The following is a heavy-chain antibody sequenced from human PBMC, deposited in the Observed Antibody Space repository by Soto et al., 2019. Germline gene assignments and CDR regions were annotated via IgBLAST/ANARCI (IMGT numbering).Heavy chain of an antibody. J-gene: IGHJ3*02. Sequence: EVQLVEPGGGLVQPGGSLRLSCAVSGFTFSDHYMDWVRQAPGKGLEWVGRTGNKANSYTTKYAASVTGRFTISRDDSKNSVYLQMNSLRIEDTAVYYCATPRGSGSYSAFEIWGQGTMVTVSS. D-gene: IGHD1-26*01. V-gene: IGHV3-72*01. CDR3: ATPRGSGSYSAFEI. CDR2: TGNKANSYTT. CDR1: GFTFSDHY.